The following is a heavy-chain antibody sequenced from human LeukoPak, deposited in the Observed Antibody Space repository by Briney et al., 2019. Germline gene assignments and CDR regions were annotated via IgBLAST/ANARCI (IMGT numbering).Heavy chain of an antibody. CDR3: AKDSSVPYGITD. D-gene: IGHD4-17*01. V-gene: IGHV3-23*01. Sequence: GGSLRLSCAASGFTFSKYAMSWVRQAPGKGLEWVSAISGSDGNTFYADSVKGRFTISRDNSKNTLSLQMNSLRAEDTALYFCAKDSSVPYGITDWGQGTLVTVSS. CDR2: ISGSDGNT. CDR1: GFTFSKYA. J-gene: IGHJ4*02.